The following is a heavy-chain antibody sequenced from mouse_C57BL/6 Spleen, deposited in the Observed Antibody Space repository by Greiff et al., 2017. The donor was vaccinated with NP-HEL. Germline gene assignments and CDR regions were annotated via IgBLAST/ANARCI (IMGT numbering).Heavy chain of an antibody. CDR2: INYDGSST. V-gene: IGHV5-16*01. Sequence: EVHLVESEGGLVQPGSSMKLSCTASGFTFSDYYMAWVRQVPEKGLEWVANINYDGSSTYYLDSLKSRFIISRDNAKNILYLQMSSLKSEDTATYYCARSGVHWYFDVWGTGTTVTVSS. CDR3: ARSGVHWYFDV. D-gene: IGHD4-1*01. CDR1: GFTFSDYY. J-gene: IGHJ1*03.